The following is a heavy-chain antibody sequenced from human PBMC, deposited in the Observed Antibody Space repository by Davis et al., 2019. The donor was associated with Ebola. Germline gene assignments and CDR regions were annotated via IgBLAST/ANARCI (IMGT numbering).Heavy chain of an antibody. V-gene: IGHV1-24*01. D-gene: IGHD6-19*01. Sequence: ASVKVSCKVSGYTLTELSMHWVRQAPGKGLEWMGGFDPEDGETIYAQKFQGRVTMTEDTSTDTAYMELSSLRSEDTAVYYCATNRLAKSYYYYGMDVWGQGTTVTVSS. CDR2: FDPEDGET. CDR3: ATNRLAKSYYYYGMDV. CDR1: GYTLTELS. J-gene: IGHJ6*02.